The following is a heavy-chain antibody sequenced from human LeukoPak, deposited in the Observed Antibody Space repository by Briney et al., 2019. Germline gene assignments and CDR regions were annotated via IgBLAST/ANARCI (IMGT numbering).Heavy chain of an antibody. D-gene: IGHD2-15*01. CDR1: GGSISSYY. Sequence: SETLSLTCTVSGGSISSYYWSWIRPPAGKGLEWMGRIYTSGSTNYNPSLKSRVTMSVDTSKNQFSLKLSSVTAADTAVYYCARDSGYSGYFDYWGQGTLVTVSS. V-gene: IGHV4-4*07. CDR3: ARDSGYSGYFDY. CDR2: IYTSGST. J-gene: IGHJ4*02.